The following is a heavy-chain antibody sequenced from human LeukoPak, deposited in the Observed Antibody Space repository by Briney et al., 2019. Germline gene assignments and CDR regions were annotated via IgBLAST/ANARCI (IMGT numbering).Heavy chain of an antibody. J-gene: IGHJ4*02. CDR2: ISYDGSNK. V-gene: IGHV3-30*18. CDR1: GFTFSSYG. CDR3: AKGLRYSDN. Sequence: GGSLRLSCASSGFTFSSYGMHWVRQAPGKGLEWVAVISYDGSNKYYADSVKGRFTISRDNSKNTLYLQMNSLRADDTAVYYCAKGLRYSDNWGQGTLVTVSP. D-gene: IGHD3-9*01.